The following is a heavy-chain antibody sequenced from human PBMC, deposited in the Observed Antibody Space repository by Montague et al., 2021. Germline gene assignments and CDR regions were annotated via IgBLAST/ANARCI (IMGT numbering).Heavy chain of an antibody. CDR1: GFTSTSYT. J-gene: IGHJ5*02. Sequence: SLRLSFSASGFTSTSYTMNWVRQAPGKGLEWVSYISRDSSATYYADSVKGRFTISRDNAKDSLYLQMNSPRDEDTAFYYCARPYGSGIFQAWGQGTLVTVSS. CDR3: ARPYGSGIFQA. D-gene: IGHD3-10*01. V-gene: IGHV3-48*02. CDR2: ISRDSSAT.